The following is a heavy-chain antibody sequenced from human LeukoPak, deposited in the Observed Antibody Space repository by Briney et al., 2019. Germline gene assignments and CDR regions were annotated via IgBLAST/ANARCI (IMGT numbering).Heavy chain of an antibody. V-gene: IGHV1-46*01. CDR2: IYPGGGST. D-gene: IGHD6-13*01. J-gene: IGHJ4*02. CDR1: GYTFTSYY. CDR3: ARDPRSSSSAFDY. Sequence: ASVKVSCKASGYTFTSYYIHWVRQAPGQGLEWMGIIYPGGGSTSYAQKFQGRVTMTTDTSTSTAYMELRSLRSDDTAVYYCARDPRSSSSAFDYWGQGTLVTVSS.